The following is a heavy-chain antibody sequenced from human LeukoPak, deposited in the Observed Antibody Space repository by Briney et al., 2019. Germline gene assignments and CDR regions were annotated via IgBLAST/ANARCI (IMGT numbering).Heavy chain of an antibody. Sequence: SVKVSCKASGGTFSSYAISWVRQAPGQGLEWMGGIIPIFGTANYAQKFQGRATITADESTSPAYMELSSLRSEDTAVYYCARENYDSHLDAFDIWGQGTMVTVSS. CDR3: ARENYDSHLDAFDI. V-gene: IGHV1-69*13. CDR1: GGTFSSYA. J-gene: IGHJ3*02. D-gene: IGHD3-3*01. CDR2: IIPIFGTA.